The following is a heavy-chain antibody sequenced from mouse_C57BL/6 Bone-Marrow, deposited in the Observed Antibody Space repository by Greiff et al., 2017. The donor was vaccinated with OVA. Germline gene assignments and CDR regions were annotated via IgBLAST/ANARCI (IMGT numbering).Heavy chain of an antibody. CDR1: GYTFTDYY. CDR2: INPNNGGT. Sequence: EVQLQQSGPELVKPGASVKISCKASGYTFTDYYMNWVKQSHGKSLEWIGDINPNNGGTSYNQKFKGKATLTVDKSSSTAYMELRSLTSEDSAVYYCARSHHGRVAYWGERTLFTVSA. V-gene: IGHV1-26*01. J-gene: IGHJ3*01. CDR3: ARSHHGRVAY.